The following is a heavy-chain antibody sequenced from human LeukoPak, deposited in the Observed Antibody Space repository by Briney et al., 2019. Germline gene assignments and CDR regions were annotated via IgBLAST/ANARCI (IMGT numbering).Heavy chain of an antibody. CDR2: INTDGSIT. J-gene: IGHJ1*01. CDR1: GFTFSTYW. D-gene: IGHD1-26*01. V-gene: IGHV3-74*01. Sequence: GGSLRLSCAASGFTFSTYWMHWVRQAPGKGLLRVSRINTDGSITNYADSVKGRFTISRDNAKDTLYLQMNSLRSEDTAVYYCARVPPSVGEATSEYFQDWGQGTLVTVSS. CDR3: ARVPPSVGEATSEYFQD.